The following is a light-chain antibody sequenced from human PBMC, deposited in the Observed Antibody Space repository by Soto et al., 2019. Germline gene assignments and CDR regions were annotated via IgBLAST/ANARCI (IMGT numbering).Light chain of an antibody. V-gene: IGKV1-5*01. Sequence: DIQMTQSPSTLSASVGDRVTITCRASQSISSWWAWYQEKPGKAPKHLIYDAYSLESGVPSRFSASRSGTEFTLAIRSLQPEDFATHYCQQYNSYWTFGQGTKVDI. CDR1: QSISSW. CDR3: QQYNSYWT. J-gene: IGKJ1*01. CDR2: DAY.